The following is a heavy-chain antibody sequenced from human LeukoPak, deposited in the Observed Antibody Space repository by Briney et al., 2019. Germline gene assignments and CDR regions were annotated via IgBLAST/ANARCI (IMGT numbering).Heavy chain of an antibody. CDR1: GYTFTSYG. Sequence: ASVKVSCKASGYTFTSYGISWVRQAPGQGLEWMGWISAYNGNTNYAHKLQGRVTMTTDTSTSTAYMELRSLRSDDTAVYYCARDTAQAARSVFDAFDIWGQGTMVTVSS. CDR2: ISAYNGNT. J-gene: IGHJ3*02. CDR3: ARDTAQAARSVFDAFDI. D-gene: IGHD6-6*01. V-gene: IGHV1-18*01.